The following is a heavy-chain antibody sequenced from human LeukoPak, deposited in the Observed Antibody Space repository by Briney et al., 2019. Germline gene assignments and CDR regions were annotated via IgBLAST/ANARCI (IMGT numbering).Heavy chain of an antibody. CDR2: VRYDGNNK. V-gene: IGHV3-30*02. CDR3: AKDPGYDFWSAYYTDY. J-gene: IGHJ4*02. Sequence: GGSLRLSCVASGFTFSRYGMHWVRQAPGKGLEWVAFVRYDGNNKYYVDSVKGRFTISRDNSKNTLYLQMNSLRAEDTAVYYCAKDPGYDFWSAYYTDYWGQGTLVTVSS. CDR1: GFTFSRYG. D-gene: IGHD3-3*01.